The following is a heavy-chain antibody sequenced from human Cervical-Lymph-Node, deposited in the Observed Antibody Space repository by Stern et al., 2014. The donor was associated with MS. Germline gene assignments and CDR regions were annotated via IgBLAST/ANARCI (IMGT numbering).Heavy chain of an antibody. D-gene: IGHD3-9*01. Sequence: VQLVESGGDVVQPGRSLRLSCAASGFTFSSYGMHWVRQAPGKGLEWVAIMWYDGTNKYYRDSVRGRFTISRDNSKNTLYLQMNSLRAEDTAVYYCAKEHARYDILTGPMDYWGQGTLVTVSS. CDR2: MWYDGTNK. CDR1: GFTFSSYG. CDR3: AKEHARYDILTGPMDY. J-gene: IGHJ4*02. V-gene: IGHV3-33*06.